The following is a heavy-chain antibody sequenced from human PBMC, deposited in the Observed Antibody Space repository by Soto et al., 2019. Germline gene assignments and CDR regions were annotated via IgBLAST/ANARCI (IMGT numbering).Heavy chain of an antibody. V-gene: IGHV4-34*01. D-gene: IGHD3-10*01. Sequence: SETLSLTCAVYGGSFSNNYWTWFRQPPGKGLEWIGEISPSGTTKYIPSLKSRGTISVDASRKQFFLKVTSVSAADTAVYYCATSLWFGTKPEIWG. CDR3: ATSLWFGTKPEI. CDR1: GGSFSNNY. J-gene: IGHJ3*02. CDR2: ISPSGTT.